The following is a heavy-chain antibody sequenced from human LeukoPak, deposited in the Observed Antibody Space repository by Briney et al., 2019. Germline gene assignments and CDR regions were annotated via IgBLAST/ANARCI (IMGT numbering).Heavy chain of an antibody. J-gene: IGHJ4*02. D-gene: IGHD2-15*01. CDR2: INPNSGGT. CDR3: ERGDIVVVVAATGGHAAE. V-gene: IGHV1-2*02. CDR1: PDTFTGYY. Sequence: AAAKGSSKAAPDTFTGYYMHRGHQAPRGGGEWMGWINPNSGGTKYAQNFQRGDTTTWDTSARTAYMEQSSLRSDDTAVYCCERGDIVVVVAATGGHAAEWGQGTLVTVSS.